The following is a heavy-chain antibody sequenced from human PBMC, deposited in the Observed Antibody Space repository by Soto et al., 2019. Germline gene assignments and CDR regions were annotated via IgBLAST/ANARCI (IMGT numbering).Heavy chain of an antibody. J-gene: IGHJ4*02. CDR2: ISAYNGNT. V-gene: IGHV1-18*01. D-gene: IGHD3-22*01. CDR3: ARVWDYYDSTPAFDY. CDR1: GYTFTSYG. Sequence: QVQLVQSGAEVKKPGASVKVSCKASGYTFTSYGISWVRQAPGQGLEWMGWISAYNGNTNYAQKLQGRVTMTTDTYTGTAYMELRSLRSDDTAVYYCARVWDYYDSTPAFDYWGQGTLVTVSS.